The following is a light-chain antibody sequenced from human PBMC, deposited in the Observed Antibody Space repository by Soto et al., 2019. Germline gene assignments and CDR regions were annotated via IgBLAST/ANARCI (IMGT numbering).Light chain of an antibody. Sequence: QFALTQPASVSGSPGQSITISCTGTSDNVGGYNYVSWYQQHPGKAPKLMIYDVSNRPSGVSNRFSGSKSGNTASLTISGLQAEDEADYYCSSYTSSSTVVFGGGTKVTAL. CDR2: DVS. J-gene: IGLJ2*01. CDR3: SSYTSSSTVV. V-gene: IGLV2-14*01. CDR1: SDNVGGYNY.